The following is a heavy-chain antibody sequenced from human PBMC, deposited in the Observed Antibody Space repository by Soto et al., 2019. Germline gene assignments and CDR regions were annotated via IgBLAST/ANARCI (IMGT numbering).Heavy chain of an antibody. V-gene: IGHV3-9*01. Sequence: EVQLVESGGGLVQPGRSLRLSCAASGFTFDDYAMHWVRQAPGKGLEWVSGISWHSGSIGYADSVKGRFTISRDNAKNSLYLQMNSLRAEDTALYYCAKGHGYSSSWCFDYWGQGTLVTVSS. CDR3: AKGHGYSSSWCFDY. J-gene: IGHJ4*02. CDR1: GFTFDDYA. CDR2: ISWHSGSI. D-gene: IGHD6-13*01.